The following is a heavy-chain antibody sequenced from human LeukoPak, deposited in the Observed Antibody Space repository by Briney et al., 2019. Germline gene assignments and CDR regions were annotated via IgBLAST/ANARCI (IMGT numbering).Heavy chain of an antibody. V-gene: IGHV3-23*01. CDR3: ARESGYHGSGFDP. D-gene: IGHD3-10*01. J-gene: IGHJ5*02. Sequence: GGTLRLSCAASGFTFSSYGMSWVRQAPGKGLEWVSAISGSGGSTYYADSVKGRFTISRDNAKNTLYLQMNSLRDEDTAVYYCARESGYHGSGFDPWGQGTLVTVSS. CDR2: ISGSGGST. CDR1: GFTFSSYG.